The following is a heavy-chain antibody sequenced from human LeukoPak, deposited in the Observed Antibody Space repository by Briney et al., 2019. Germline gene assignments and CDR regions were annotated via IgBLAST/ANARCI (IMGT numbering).Heavy chain of an antibody. CDR3: AKMVGDVYTISYYFDY. J-gene: IGHJ4*02. V-gene: IGHV3-23*01. CDR2: MSGSGAGT. CDR1: GFTFSSYA. Sequence: GGSLRLSCAVSGFTFSSYAMNWVRQAPGQGLEWVSGMSGSGAGTYYADSVKGRFTISRDNSKNTLYLQMNSLRAEDTAVYYCAKMVGDVYTISYYFDYWGQGTLVTVSS. D-gene: IGHD3-10*02.